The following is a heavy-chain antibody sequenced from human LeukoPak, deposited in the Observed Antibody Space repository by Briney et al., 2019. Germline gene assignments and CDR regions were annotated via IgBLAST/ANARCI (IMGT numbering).Heavy chain of an antibody. CDR3: ARIHRYCSGGACYVLDN. CDR2: VYYSGST. Sequence: SETLSLTCIVSGGSVYSGTYYWSWVRQPPGKGLEWIGYVYYSGSTNYNPSLKSRVTISLDTSKNQFSLRLSSVTAADTAVYYCARIHRYCSGGACYVLDNWGQGTLVAVSS. CDR1: GGSVYSGTYY. J-gene: IGHJ4*02. V-gene: IGHV4-61*01. D-gene: IGHD2-15*01.